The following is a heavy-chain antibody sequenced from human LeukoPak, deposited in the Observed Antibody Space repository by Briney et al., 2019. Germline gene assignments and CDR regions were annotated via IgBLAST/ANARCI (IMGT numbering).Heavy chain of an antibody. CDR1: GFTVSSNY. Sequence: GGSLRLSCAASGFTVSSNYMSWVRQAPGKGLEWVSVIYSGGSTYYADSVKGRFTISRDNSKNTLYPQMNSLRAEDTAVYYCARVGRYCSGGSCYSRGYYFDYWGQGTLVTVSS. CDR3: ARVGRYCSGGSCYSRGYYFDY. CDR2: IYSGGST. J-gene: IGHJ4*02. D-gene: IGHD2-15*01. V-gene: IGHV3-66*02.